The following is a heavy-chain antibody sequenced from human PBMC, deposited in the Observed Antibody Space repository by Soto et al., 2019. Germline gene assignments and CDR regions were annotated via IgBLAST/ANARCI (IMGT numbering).Heavy chain of an antibody. D-gene: IGHD6-13*01. V-gene: IGHV3-21*01. CDR2: ISSDVNYR. Sequence: GGSLRLSCAASGFTFSRYSLNWVRQAPGKGLEWVSSISSDVNYRVYADSVKGRFTVSRDNAKNSVYLQMNSLRVEDTAVYYCARENNNSSSWHYDYWGQGTLVTVSS. CDR3: ARENNNSSSWHYDY. J-gene: IGHJ4*02. CDR1: GFTFSRYS.